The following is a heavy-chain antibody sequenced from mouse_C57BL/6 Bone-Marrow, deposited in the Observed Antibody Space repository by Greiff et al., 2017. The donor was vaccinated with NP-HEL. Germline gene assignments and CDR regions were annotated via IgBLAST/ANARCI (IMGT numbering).Heavy chain of an antibody. D-gene: IGHD2-3*01. CDR1: GYAFTNYL. CDR3: AREDDGYLFAY. Sequence: VQLQQSGAELVRPGTSVKVSCKASGYAFTNYLIEWVKQRPGQGLEWIGVINPGSGGTNYNEKFKGKATLTADKSSSTAYMQLSSLTSEDSAVYFCAREDDGYLFAYWGQGTLVTVSA. CDR2: INPGSGGT. J-gene: IGHJ3*01. V-gene: IGHV1-54*01.